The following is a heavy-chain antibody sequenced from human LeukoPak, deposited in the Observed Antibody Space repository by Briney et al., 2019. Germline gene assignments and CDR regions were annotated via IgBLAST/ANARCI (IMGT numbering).Heavy chain of an antibody. J-gene: IGHJ4*02. CDR1: GFTIGSNY. V-gene: IGHV3-53*01. CDR3: ARGLSKGDY. CDR2: IYSTGTT. D-gene: IGHD4-11*01. Sequence: PGGALRLSCAASGFTIGSNYMSWVRQAPGKGLEWVSVIYSTGTTYYADSAKDRFTIPRDNSKNTLHLQMNSLRAEDTAVYYCARGLSKGDYWGQGTLVTVSS.